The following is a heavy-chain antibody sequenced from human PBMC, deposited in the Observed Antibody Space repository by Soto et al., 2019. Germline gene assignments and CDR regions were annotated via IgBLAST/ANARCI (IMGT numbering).Heavy chain of an antibody. D-gene: IGHD5-12*01. CDR3: AATRGGGGY. Sequence: EVQLVESGGGLIQPGGSLRLSCAVSGFTVSNNYMSWVRQAPGKGLEGVSVIYSGGYTAYGDSVKGRFTIPRDNSKNTLSFQRNGLRASGRAVFYGAATRGGGGYWGQGTLVTVSS. CDR2: IYSGGYT. CDR1: GFTVSNNY. V-gene: IGHV3-53*01. J-gene: IGHJ4*02.